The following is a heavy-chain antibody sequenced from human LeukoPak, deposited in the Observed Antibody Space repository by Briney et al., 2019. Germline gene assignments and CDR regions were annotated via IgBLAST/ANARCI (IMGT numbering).Heavy chain of an antibody. CDR2: IFPSGDET. D-gene: IGHD2-8*02. Sequence: GGSLRLSCAASGFTFSTFAMIWVRQPPGKGLEWVSSIFPSGDETHYADSVRGRFTISRDNSKSTLSLQMNRLRAEDTAMYYCATYRQVLLPFESWGQGTLVTVSS. V-gene: IGHV3-23*01. CDR3: ATYRQVLLPFES. J-gene: IGHJ4*02. CDR1: GFTFSTFA.